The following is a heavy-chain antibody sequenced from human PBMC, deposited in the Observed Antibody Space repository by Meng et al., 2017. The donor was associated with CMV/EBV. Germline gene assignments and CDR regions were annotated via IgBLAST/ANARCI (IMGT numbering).Heavy chain of an antibody. CDR2: IIPIFGTA. D-gene: IGHD6-19*01. V-gene: IGHV1-69*05. CDR3: VLDSSGWYSM. CDR1: GGTFSSYA. Sequence: SVKVSCKASGGTFSSYAISWVRQAPGQGLEWIGGIIPIFGTANYAQKFQGRVTITTDESTSTAYMELSSLRSEDTAVYCCVLDSSGWYSMWGQGTLVTVSS. J-gene: IGHJ4*02.